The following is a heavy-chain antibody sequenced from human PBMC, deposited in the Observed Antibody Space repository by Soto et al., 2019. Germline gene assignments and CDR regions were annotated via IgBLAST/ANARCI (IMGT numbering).Heavy chain of an antibody. CDR2: INPNSGGT. V-gene: IGHV1-2*04. CDR3: ARVAVAAQYYYYGMDV. D-gene: IGHD6-19*01. Sequence: ASVKVSCKASGYTFTGYYMHWVRQAPGQGLEWMGWINPNSGGTNYAQKFQGWVTMTRDTSISTAYMELSRLRSDDTAVYYCARVAVAAQYYYYGMDVWGQGTTVTVSS. J-gene: IGHJ6*02. CDR1: GYTFTGYY.